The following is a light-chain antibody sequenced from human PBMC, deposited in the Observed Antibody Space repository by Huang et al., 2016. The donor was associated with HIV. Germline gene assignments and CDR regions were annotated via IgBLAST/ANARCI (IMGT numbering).Light chain of an antibody. CDR3: QHYNSFPWT. CDR2: EAS. J-gene: IGKJ1*01. CDR1: QSISTW. Sequence: DIQMTQSSSTLSASVGDRVTITCRASQSISTWLAWYQQKPGRAPNLLIYEASTLESGVPSRFSGGGSGTDCTLTISSLQPDDFATYYCQHYNSFPWTFGQGTKVEV. V-gene: IGKV1-5*03.